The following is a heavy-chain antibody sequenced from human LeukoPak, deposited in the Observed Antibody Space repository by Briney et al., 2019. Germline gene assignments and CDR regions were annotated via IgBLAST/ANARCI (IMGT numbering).Heavy chain of an antibody. CDR2: IYYSGST. CDR1: GGSISSYY. V-gene: IGHV4-59*08. CDR3: ARGERYSYGLTPKGYYYGMDV. Sequence: SETLSLTCTVSGGSISSYYWSWIRQPPGKGLEWIGCIYYSGSTNYNPSLKSRVTISVDTSKNQFSLKLSSVTAADTAVYYCARGERYSYGLTPKGYYYGMDVWGQGTTVTVSS. D-gene: IGHD5-18*01. J-gene: IGHJ6*02.